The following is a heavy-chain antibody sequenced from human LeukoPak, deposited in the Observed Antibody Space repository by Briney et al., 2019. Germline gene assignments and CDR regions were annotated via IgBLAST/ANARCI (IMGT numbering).Heavy chain of an antibody. Sequence: PSETLSLTCTVSGGSISSYYWSWIRQPPGKGLEWIGYIYYSGSTNYNPSLESRVTISVDTSKNQFSLKLTSVTAADTAVYYCARGLTYYFDSSGYYVTDAFDIWGQGTMVTVSS. D-gene: IGHD3-22*01. CDR3: ARGLTYYFDSSGYYVTDAFDI. V-gene: IGHV4-59*01. CDR1: GGSISSYY. CDR2: IYYSGST. J-gene: IGHJ3*02.